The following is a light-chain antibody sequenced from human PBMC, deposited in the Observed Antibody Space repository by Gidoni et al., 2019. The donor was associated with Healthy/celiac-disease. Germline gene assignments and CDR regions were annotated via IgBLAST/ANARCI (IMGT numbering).Light chain of an antibody. CDR2: RNN. J-gene: IGLJ2*01. CDR1: SSNIGSNY. V-gene: IGLV1-47*01. CDR3: AAWDDSLSGPVV. Sequence: QSVLILPPPASGPPGQRVTISCSGSSSNIGSNYVYWYQQLPGTAPTLLIYRNNQRPSGVPDRFSGSKSGTSPSLAISGLRSEDEADYYCAAWDDSLSGPVVFGGGTKLTVL.